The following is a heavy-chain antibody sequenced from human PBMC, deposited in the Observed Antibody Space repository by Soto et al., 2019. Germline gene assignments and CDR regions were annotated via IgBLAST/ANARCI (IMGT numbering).Heavy chain of an antibody. J-gene: IGHJ4*02. Sequence: SETLSLTCAVSGGSLSRGGYSWSWIRQPPGKGLEWIGYIYHSGSTYYNPSLKSPVPISVDRSKNQFSLKLSSVTAAETAAYYCARSCSILGDFTESLFDHWGQRTLVTVSS. D-gene: IGHD2-21*02. CDR1: GGSLSRGGYS. CDR2: IYHSGST. V-gene: IGHV4-30-2*01. CDR3: ARSCSILGDFTESLFDH.